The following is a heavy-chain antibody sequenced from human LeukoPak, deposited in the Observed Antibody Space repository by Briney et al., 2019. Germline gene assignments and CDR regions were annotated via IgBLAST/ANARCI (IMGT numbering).Heavy chain of an antibody. V-gene: IGHV3-48*03. D-gene: IGHD3-10*01. CDR1: GFTFSSYE. CDR3: ARDRSITMVRGVPFDY. CDR2: ISSSGSTI. J-gene: IGHJ4*02. Sequence: GGSLRLSCAASGFTFSSYEMNWVRQAPGKGPEWVSYISSSGSTIYYADSVKGRFTISRDNAKNSLYLQMNSLRAEDTAVYYCARDRSITMVRGVPFDYWGQGTLVTVSS.